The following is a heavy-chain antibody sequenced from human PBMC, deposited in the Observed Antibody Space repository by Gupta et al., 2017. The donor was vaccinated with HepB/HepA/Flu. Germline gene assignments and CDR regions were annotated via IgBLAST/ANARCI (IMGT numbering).Heavy chain of an antibody. V-gene: IGHV5-51*01. CDR2: IYPGDSDT. CDR3: ARMYYDILTGYDIGRNYYGMDV. D-gene: IGHD3-9*01. Sequence: EVQLVQSGAEVKKPGESLKISCKGSGYSFTSYWIGWVRQMPGKGLEWMGIIYPGDSDTRYSPSFQGQVTISADKSISTAYLQWSSLKASDTAMYYCARMYYDILTGYDIGRNYYGMDVWGQGTTVTVSS. J-gene: IGHJ6*02. CDR1: GYSFTSYW.